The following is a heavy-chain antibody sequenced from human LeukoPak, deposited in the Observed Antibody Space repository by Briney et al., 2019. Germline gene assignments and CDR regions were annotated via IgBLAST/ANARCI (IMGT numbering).Heavy chain of an antibody. V-gene: IGHV3-20*04. CDR3: ARGPQSYYYDFWFDP. Sequence: GGSLRLSCAASGFTFDDYGMSWVRQAPGKGLEWVSGINWNGGSTGYADSVKGRFTISRDNAKNSLYLQMNSLRAEDTALYYCARGPQSYYYDFWFDPWGQGTLVTVSS. CDR1: GFTFDDYG. D-gene: IGHD3-22*01. CDR2: INWNGGST. J-gene: IGHJ5*02.